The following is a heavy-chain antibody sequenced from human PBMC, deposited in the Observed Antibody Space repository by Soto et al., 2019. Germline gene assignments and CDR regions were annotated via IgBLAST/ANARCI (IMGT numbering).Heavy chain of an antibody. D-gene: IGHD4-4*01. Sequence: QVQLVQSGAEVKKPGASVKVSCKASGYTFTSYAMHWVRQAPGQRLEWMGWINAGNGNTKYSQKFQGRVTITRDTSASTAYMEMSSFRSEATAVYYCASSYSNYALIDYYYYGMDVWGQGTTVTVSS. CDR2: INAGNGNT. V-gene: IGHV1-3*01. J-gene: IGHJ6*02. CDR1: GYTFTSYA. CDR3: ASSYSNYALIDYYYYGMDV.